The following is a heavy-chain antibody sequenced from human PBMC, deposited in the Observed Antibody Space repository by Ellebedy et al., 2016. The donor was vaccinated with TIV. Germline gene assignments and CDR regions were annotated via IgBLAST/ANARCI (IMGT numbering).Heavy chain of an antibody. D-gene: IGHD3-22*01. CDR3: ARGRVWYDSSVEVFGDY. V-gene: IGHV1-18*01. CDR2: ISAYNGNT. CDR1: GYTFTSYG. J-gene: IGHJ4*02. Sequence: ASVKVSXXASGYTFTSYGISWVRQAPGQGLEWMGWISAYNGNTNYAQKLQGRVTMTTDRSTSTAYMELRSLRSDDTAVYYCARGRVWYDSSVEVFGDYWGQGTLVTISS.